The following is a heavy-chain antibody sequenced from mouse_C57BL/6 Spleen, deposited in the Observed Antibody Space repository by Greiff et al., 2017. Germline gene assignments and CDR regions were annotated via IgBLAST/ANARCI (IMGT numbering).Heavy chain of an antibody. J-gene: IGHJ2*01. CDR1: GYAFSSYW. CDR3: ARGYYGSSYIDY. Sequence: QVQLKQSGAELVKPGASVKISCKASGYAFSSYWMNWVKQRPGKGLEWIGKIYPGDGDTNYNGKFKGKATLTADKSSSTAYMQLSSLTSEDSAVYFGARGYYGSSYIDYWGQGTTLTVSS. V-gene: IGHV1-80*01. CDR2: IYPGDGDT. D-gene: IGHD1-1*01.